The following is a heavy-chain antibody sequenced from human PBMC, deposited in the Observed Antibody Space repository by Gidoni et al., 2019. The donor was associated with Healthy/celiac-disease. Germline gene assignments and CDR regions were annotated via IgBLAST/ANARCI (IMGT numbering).Heavy chain of an antibody. CDR1: GFPFSSYW. CDR3: ARDLGSGWPNWFDP. D-gene: IGHD6-19*01. CDR2: IKQDGSEK. J-gene: IGHJ5*02. V-gene: IGHV3-7*03. Sequence: EVQLVESGGGLVQPGGSLRLSCAASGFPFSSYWMGWVRQAPGKGLEWVANIKQDGSEKYYVDSVKGRFTISRDNAKNSLYLQMNSLRAEDTAVYYCARDLGSGWPNWFDPWGQGTLVTVSS.